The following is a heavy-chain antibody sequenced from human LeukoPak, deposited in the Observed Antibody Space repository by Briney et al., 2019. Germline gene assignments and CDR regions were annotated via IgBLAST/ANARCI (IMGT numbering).Heavy chain of an antibody. CDR3: AADSSGWFYFDY. Sequence: ASVKVSCKASGYTFTGYYMHWVRQAPGQGLEWMGWINLNSRGTNYAQKFQGRVTMTRDTSISTAYMELNRLRSDDTAVYYCAADSSGWFYFDYWGQGTLVTVSS. J-gene: IGHJ4*02. D-gene: IGHD6-19*01. CDR2: INLNSRGT. V-gene: IGHV1-2*02. CDR1: GYTFTGYY.